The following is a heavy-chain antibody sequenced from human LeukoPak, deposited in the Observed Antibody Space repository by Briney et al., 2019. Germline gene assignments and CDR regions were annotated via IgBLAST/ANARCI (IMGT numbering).Heavy chain of an antibody. CDR1: GYTFTGYY. D-gene: IGHD3-22*01. J-gene: IGHJ4*02. CDR2: INPNSGGT. Sequence: EASVKVSCKASGYTFTGYYMHWVRQAPGQGLEWMGWINPNSGGTNYAQKFQGRVTMTRDTSISTAYMELSRLRSDDTAVYYCARVRDYYDSSGHFDYWGQGTLVTVSS. V-gene: IGHV1-2*02. CDR3: ARVRDYYDSSGHFDY.